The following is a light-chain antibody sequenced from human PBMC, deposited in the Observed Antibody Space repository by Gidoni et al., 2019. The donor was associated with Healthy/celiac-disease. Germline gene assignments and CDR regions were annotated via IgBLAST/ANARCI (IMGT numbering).Light chain of an antibody. V-gene: IGLV2-11*01. Sequence: QSALTQPRSVSGPPGQSATISCTGTSSDVGGYTYVSWYQQHPGKAPKLMIYDVSKRPSGVPDRFSGSKSGNTASLTISGLQAEDEADYYCCSYAGSYTLGVFGTGTKVTVL. CDR1: SSDVGGYTY. J-gene: IGLJ1*01. CDR2: DVS. CDR3: CSYAGSYTLGV.